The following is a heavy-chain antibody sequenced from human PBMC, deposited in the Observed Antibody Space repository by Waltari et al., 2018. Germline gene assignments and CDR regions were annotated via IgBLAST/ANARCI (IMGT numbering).Heavy chain of an antibody. Sequence: QVQLQESGPGLVKPSETLSLTCTVSGGSISSYYWSWIRQPPGKGLEWIGYIYYSWSTNYHPSLNGRVTISVDTSKNQFSLKLSSVTAADTAVYYCARHTYYYDSSGLELYYFDYWGQGTLVTVSS. CDR2: IYYSWST. CDR1: GGSISSYY. J-gene: IGHJ4*02. D-gene: IGHD3-22*01. V-gene: IGHV4-59*01. CDR3: ARHTYYYDSSGLELYYFDY.